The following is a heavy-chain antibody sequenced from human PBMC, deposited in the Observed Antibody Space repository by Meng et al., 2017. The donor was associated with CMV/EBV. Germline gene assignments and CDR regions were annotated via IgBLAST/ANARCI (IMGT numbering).Heavy chain of an antibody. CDR3: ARWGRWGIVVVTNGMDV. CDR1: YTFTSYG. J-gene: IGHJ6*02. D-gene: IGHD2-21*02. CDR2: ISAYNGNT. Sequence: YTFTSYGISWVRQAPGQGLEWMGWISAYNGNTNYAQKLQGRVTMTTDTSTSTAYMELRSLRSDDTAVYYCARWGRWGIVVVTNGMDVWGQGTTVTVSS. V-gene: IGHV1-18*01.